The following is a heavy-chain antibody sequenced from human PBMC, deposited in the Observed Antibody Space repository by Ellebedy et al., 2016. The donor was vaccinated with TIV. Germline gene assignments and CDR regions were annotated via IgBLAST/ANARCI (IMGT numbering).Heavy chain of an antibody. CDR3: ARRPSFGTPVANESNWLDP. D-gene: IGHD1-14*01. V-gene: IGHV4-59*08. Sequence: MPSETLSLTCTVSGASINTYIWNWIRQPPGQGLEWMGYISYNGNTYYNPSLASRVTISWDTSKNQFSLRLSSLTAADPAVYFCARRPSFGTPVANESNWLDPWGQGTLVTVSS. CDR1: GASINTYI. CDR2: ISYNGNT. J-gene: IGHJ5*02.